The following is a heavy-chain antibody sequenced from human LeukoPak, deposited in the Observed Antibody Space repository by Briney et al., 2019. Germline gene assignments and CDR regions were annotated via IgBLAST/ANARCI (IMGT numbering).Heavy chain of an antibody. D-gene: IGHD3-3*01. CDR1: GGSVSDYY. CDR3: ARGAPTTIFGVVRKKYYFDY. J-gene: IGHJ4*02. V-gene: IGHV4-59*02. Sequence: SETLSLTCTISGGSVSDYYWSWIRQSPGKGLEWIGYIYYTGSTTYNPSLKSRVTMSADTSKNQFSLKLSSVTAADTAVYYCARGAPTTIFGVVRKKYYFDYWGQGTLVTVSS. CDR2: IYYTGST.